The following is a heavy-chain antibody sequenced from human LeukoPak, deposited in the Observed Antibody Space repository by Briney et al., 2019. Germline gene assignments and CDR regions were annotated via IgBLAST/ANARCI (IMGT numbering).Heavy chain of an antibody. J-gene: IGHJ5*02. D-gene: IGHD3-10*01. CDR1: GFTFSSYA. CDR2: ISGSGGST. V-gene: IGHV3-23*01. CDR3: AKEGYGSESYYPNNEYNWFDP. Sequence: PGGSLRLSCAASGFTFSSYAMSWVRQAPGKGLEWVSAISGSGGSTYYADSVKGRFTISRDNSKNTLYLQMNSLRAEDTAVYYCAKEGYGSESYYPNNEYNWFDPWGQGTLVTVSS.